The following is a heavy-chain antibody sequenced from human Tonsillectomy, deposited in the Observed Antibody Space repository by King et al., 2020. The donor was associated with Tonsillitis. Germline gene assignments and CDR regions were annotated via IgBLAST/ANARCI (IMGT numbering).Heavy chain of an antibody. CDR3: ARARITIYGVVIKVGAFDI. Sequence: QLQESGSGLVKPSQTLSLTCGVSGGSISSGGYSWSWIRQPPGKGLEWIGYIYHSGSSYYNPSLKSRVTISVDRSKNQFSLRRTSLTAADTAVYYCARARITIYGVVIKVGAFDIWGQGTMVTVSS. CDR1: GGSISSGGYS. D-gene: IGHD3-3*01. V-gene: IGHV4-30-2*01. J-gene: IGHJ3*02. CDR2: IYHSGSS.